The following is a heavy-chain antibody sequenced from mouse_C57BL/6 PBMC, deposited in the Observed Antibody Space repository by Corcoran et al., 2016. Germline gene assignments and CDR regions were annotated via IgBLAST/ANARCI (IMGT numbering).Heavy chain of an antibody. CDR2: INPNNGGT. V-gene: IGHV1-26*01. D-gene: IGHD2-1*01. Sequence: EVQLQQSGPELVTPGASVKISCKASGYTFTDYYMNWVKQSHGKSLEWIGDINPNNGGTSYNQKFKGKATLTVDKSSSTAYMELRSLTSEDSSVYYCARRGNKYYFDYWGQGTTLTVSS. CDR3: ARRGNKYYFDY. J-gene: IGHJ2*01. CDR1: GYTFTDYY.